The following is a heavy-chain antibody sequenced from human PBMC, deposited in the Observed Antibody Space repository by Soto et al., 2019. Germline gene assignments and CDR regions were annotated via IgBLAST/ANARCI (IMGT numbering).Heavy chain of an antibody. J-gene: IGHJ5*02. CDR3: ATDFYITMYRGVISDALWFDP. D-gene: IGHD3-10*01. V-gene: IGHV3-15*01. CDR1: GFTFSNTW. CDR2: ITRRTDGGTT. Sequence: EVQLVESGGGLAKPGGSLRLSCAASGFTFSNTWMSWVRQAPGKGLEWIGRITRRTDGGTTDYAAPVKGRFTISRDDSKREMDLQMNSLKTDDTALYYWATDFYITMYRGVISDALWFDPWGPGTLVTVSS.